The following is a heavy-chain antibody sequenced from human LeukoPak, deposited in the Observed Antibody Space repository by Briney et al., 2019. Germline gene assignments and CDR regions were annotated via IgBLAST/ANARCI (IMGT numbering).Heavy chain of an antibody. V-gene: IGHV4-59*01. D-gene: IGHD4-17*01. CDR3: ATCPDYGDYGYFDY. Sequence: SETLSLTCTVSGGSISSYYWSWIRQPPGKGLEWIGYIYYSGSTNYNPSLKSRVTISVDTSKNQFSLKLSSVTAADTAVYYCATCPDYGDYGYFDYWGQGTLVTVSS. CDR2: IYYSGST. J-gene: IGHJ4*02. CDR1: GGSISSYY.